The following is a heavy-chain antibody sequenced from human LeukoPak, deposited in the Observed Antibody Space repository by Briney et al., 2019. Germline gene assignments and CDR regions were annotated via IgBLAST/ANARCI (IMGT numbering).Heavy chain of an antibody. J-gene: IGHJ5*02. V-gene: IGHV4-39*07. D-gene: IGHD2-8*01. Sequence: KPSETLSLTCTVSGGSISSSSYYWGWIRQPPGKGLEWIGSIYYSGSTYYNPSLKSRVTISVDTSKNQFSLKLSSVTAADTAVYYCVYLNWFDPWGQGTLVTVSS. CDR1: GGSISSSSYY. CDR3: VYLNWFDP. CDR2: IYYSGST.